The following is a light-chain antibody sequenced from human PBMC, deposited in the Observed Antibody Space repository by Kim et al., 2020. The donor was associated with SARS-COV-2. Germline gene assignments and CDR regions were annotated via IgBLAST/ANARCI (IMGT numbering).Light chain of an antibody. CDR2: GAS. CDR3: QQYGSSPPMYT. CDR1: QTVGGNY. V-gene: IGKV3-20*01. Sequence: EIVLTQSPGTLSLSPGERATLSCRASQTVGGNYLAWYQQKPGQAPRLLIFGASSRADGVPDRFRGSGSGTDFTLTITRLEPEDFAMYYCQQYGSSPPMYTFGQGTKLEI. J-gene: IGKJ2*01.